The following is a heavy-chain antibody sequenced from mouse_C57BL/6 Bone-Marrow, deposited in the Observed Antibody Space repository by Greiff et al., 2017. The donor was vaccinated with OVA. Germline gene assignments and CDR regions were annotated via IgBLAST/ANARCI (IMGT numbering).Heavy chain of an antibody. J-gene: IGHJ3*01. CDR1: GFNIKDDY. D-gene: IGHD2-4*01. Sequence: DVQLVESGAELVRPGASVKLSCTASGFNIKDDYMHWVKQRPEQGLEWIGWIDPENGDTEYASKFQGKATITADTSSNTAYLQLSSLTSEDTAVYYCTTVNDYDWFAYWGQGTLVTVSA. V-gene: IGHV14-4*01. CDR3: TTVNDYDWFAY. CDR2: IDPENGDT.